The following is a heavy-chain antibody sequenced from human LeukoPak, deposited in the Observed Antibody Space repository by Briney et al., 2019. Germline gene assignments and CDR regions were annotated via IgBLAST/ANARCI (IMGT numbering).Heavy chain of an antibody. D-gene: IGHD1-26*01. CDR2: ISGGGIAT. Sequence: GGSLRLSCEVSGLTFSNYAISWVRQAPGARLEWVSAISGGGIATYYADSVKGRVTISRDNSKNTLFLQMNSLRVEDTATYYCATYRGKTVAATPFDYWGQRLLVTVSS. J-gene: IGHJ4*02. CDR1: GLTFSNYA. CDR3: ATYRGKTVAATPFDY. V-gene: IGHV3-23*01.